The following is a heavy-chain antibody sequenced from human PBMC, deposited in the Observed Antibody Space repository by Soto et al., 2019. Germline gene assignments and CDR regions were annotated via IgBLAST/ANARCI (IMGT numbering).Heavy chain of an antibody. J-gene: IGHJ1*01. V-gene: IGHV2-5*02. CDR1: GFSLTTSGVG. CDR3: ARRRIYNGYDS. CDR2: IYWDDDQ. D-gene: IGHD5-12*01. Sequence: QITLKESGPTQVNPTQTLTLTCTFSGFSLTTSGVGVGWIRQPPGKALEWLAVIYWDDDQRYSHSLKNRLTITKNTSKNEVFLAMTGMDPVDTGTYFCARRRIYNGYDSWGQGTLVTVSS.